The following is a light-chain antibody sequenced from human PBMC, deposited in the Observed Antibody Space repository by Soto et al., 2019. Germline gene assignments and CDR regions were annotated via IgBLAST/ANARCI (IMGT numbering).Light chain of an antibody. J-gene: IGKJ5*01. CDR1: QSISRY. CDR2: SAS. V-gene: IGKV1-39*01. Sequence: DIQMTQSPSSLSASVGDRVTITCRASQSISRYVNWYQQKPGKAPILLIYSASTLQIGVPPRFSGSGSGTDFTLTISSLQHEDSASYYCQPSQDIPITFGQGTRLEIQ. CDR3: QPSQDIPIT.